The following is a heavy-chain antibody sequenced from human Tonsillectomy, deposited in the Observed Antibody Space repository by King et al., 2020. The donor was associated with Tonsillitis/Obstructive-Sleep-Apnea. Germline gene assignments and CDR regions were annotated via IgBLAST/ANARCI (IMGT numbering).Heavy chain of an antibody. D-gene: IGHD6-13*01. CDR3: ANDGGYSNSWYDSGMDV. CDR2: ISYDGTNK. J-gene: IGHJ6*02. Sequence: VQLVESGGGVVQPGRSLRLSCAASGFTFSSYGMHGVRQAPGKGLECVAVISYDGTNKYYADPVKGRFTISRDNYKNTLYLQMNTLRAEDTAVYYCANDGGYSNSWYDSGMDVWGQGTTVTVSS. CDR1: GFTFSSYG. V-gene: IGHV3-30*18.